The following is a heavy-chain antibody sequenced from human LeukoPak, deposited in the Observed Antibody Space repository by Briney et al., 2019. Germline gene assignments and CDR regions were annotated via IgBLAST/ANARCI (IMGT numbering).Heavy chain of an antibody. CDR2: TYYRSKWYN. CDR3: AREKDYIGFDY. Sequence: QTLSLTCALSGDTLSSNSAAWDWIRQPPTRGLGWLVRTYYRSKWYNEYSVSVKSRITINPDTSKNQLSLQLNSATPEDTAVYYCAREKDYIGFDYWGQGTLGTVSA. J-gene: IGHJ4*02. D-gene: IGHD4-11*01. V-gene: IGHV6-1*01. CDR1: GDTLSSNSAA.